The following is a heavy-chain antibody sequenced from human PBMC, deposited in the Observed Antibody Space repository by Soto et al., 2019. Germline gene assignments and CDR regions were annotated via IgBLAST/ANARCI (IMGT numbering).Heavy chain of an antibody. CDR3: ARDPMIVVRSKVLGYFDY. V-gene: IGHV3-33*01. Sequence: GGSLRLSCAASGFTFSSYGMHWVRQAPGKGLEWVAVIWYDGSNKYYADSVKGRFTISRDNSKNTLYLQMNSLRAEDTAVYYCARDPMIVVRSKVLGYFDYWGQGTLVTVSS. D-gene: IGHD3-22*01. CDR1: GFTFSSYG. CDR2: IWYDGSNK. J-gene: IGHJ4*02.